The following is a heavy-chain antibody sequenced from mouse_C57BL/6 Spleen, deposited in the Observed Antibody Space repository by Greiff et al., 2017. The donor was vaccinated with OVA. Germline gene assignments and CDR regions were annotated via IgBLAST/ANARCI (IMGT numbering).Heavy chain of an antibody. J-gene: IGHJ3*01. CDR2: ISYDGSN. V-gene: IGHV3-6*01. Sequence: EVQLQESGPGLVKPSQSLSLTCSVTGYSITSGYYWNWIRQFPGNKLEWMGYISYDGSNNYNPSLKNRISITRDTTKNQFFLKLNSVTTEDTATYYCARREFWFAYWGQGTLVTVSA. CDR3: ARREFWFAY. CDR1: GYSITSGYY.